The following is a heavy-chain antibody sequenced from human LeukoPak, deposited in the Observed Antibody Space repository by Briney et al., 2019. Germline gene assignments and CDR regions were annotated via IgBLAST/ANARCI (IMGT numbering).Heavy chain of an antibody. J-gene: IGHJ6*03. Sequence: GGSLRLSCAASGFTFSSYAMHWVRQAPGKGLEWVLVIYSGGSRYYADSVKGRFTISRDNSKNTLYLLMNSLRAEDTAVYYCAKITIGSGSYKVGSPIPDYYYYYMDVWGKGTTVTISS. CDR3: AKITIGSGSYKVGSPIPDYYYYYMDV. CDR1: GFTFSSYA. D-gene: IGHD3-10*01. V-gene: IGHV3-53*01. CDR2: IYSGGSR.